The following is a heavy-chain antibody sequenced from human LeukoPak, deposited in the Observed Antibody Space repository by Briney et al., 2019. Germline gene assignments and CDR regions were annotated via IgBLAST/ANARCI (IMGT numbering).Heavy chain of an antibody. V-gene: IGHV3-11*06. D-gene: IGHD2-8*02. CDR3: ARGGTGAFDY. Sequence: PGGSLRLSCAASGFPFTSGFTFSDYYMSWIRLAPGKGLEWVSYISSTSAYTSYADSVRGRFTISRDNANNSLFLQMNGLRAEDTAIYYCARGGTGAFDYWGQGTLVTVSS. CDR1: GFPFTSGFTFSDYY. J-gene: IGHJ4*02. CDR2: ISSTSAYT.